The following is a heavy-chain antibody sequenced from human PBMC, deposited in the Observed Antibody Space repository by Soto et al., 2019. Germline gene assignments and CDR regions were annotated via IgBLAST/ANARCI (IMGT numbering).Heavy chain of an antibody. V-gene: IGHV3-23*01. Sequence: PGGSLRLSCAASGFTFSNYAMSWVRQAPGKGLEWVSGISGSGGGTYYADSVKGRFTISRYNSKNTLYLQMNSLRAEDTAVYYCARDPAGRAWGTYYFDYWGQGTLVTVSS. D-gene: IGHD7-27*01. CDR3: ARDPAGRAWGTYYFDY. CDR2: ISGSGGGT. CDR1: GFTFSNYA. J-gene: IGHJ4*02.